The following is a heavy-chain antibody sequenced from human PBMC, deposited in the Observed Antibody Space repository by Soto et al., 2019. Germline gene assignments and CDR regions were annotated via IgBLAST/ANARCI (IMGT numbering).Heavy chain of an antibody. CDR2: IFSSGST. V-gene: IGHV4-4*07. Sequence: SETLSLTCTVSGGSINTFYWSWVRQPAGKGLEWIGRIFSSGSTSFNPSLESRVAMSVDTSKNHFSLNLSSVTAADMAVYYCAREGSYSAYNFAHGIQLWSFDFWGQGALVTV. CDR3: AREGSYSAYNFAHGIQLWSFDF. D-gene: IGHD5-12*01. CDR1: GGSINTFY. J-gene: IGHJ4*02.